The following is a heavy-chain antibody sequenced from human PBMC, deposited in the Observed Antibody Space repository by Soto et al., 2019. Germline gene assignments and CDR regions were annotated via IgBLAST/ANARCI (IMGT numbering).Heavy chain of an antibody. V-gene: IGHV3-53*01. Sequence: GGSLRLSCAASGFTVSNYYMSWVRQAPGKGLEWVSVIYGGGSTYYADSVKGRFTISRDNSKNTLYLQLNSLRAEDTSVYYCAREAGPLYYWGQGTLVTVSS. CDR2: IYGGGST. CDR3: AREAGPLYY. CDR1: GFTVSNYY. J-gene: IGHJ4*02.